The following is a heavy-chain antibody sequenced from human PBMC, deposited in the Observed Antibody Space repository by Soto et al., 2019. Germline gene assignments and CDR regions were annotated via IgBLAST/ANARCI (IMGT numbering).Heavy chain of an antibody. CDR3: ARDRDDYGDYEEDATFDI. D-gene: IGHD4-17*01. CDR1: GFTFSSYG. CDR2: IWYDGSNK. Sequence: QVQLVESGGGVVQPGRSLRLSCAASGFTFSSYGMHWVRQAPGKGLEWVAVIWYDGSNKYYADSVKGRFTISRDNSKTPLYLQMNSLRAEDTAVYYCARDRDDYGDYEEDATFDIWGQGTMVTVSS. J-gene: IGHJ3*02. V-gene: IGHV3-33*01.